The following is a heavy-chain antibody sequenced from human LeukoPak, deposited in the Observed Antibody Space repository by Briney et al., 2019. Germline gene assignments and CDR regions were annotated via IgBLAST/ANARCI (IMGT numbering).Heavy chain of an antibody. CDR2: ISYDGSNK. J-gene: IGHJ4*02. CDR1: GFTFSSYA. D-gene: IGHD3-22*01. CDR3: ARDDPPRDYYDSSFDY. V-gene: IGHV3-30*04. Sequence: GGSLRLSCAASGFTFSSYAMHWVRQAPGKGLEWVAVISYDGSNKYYADSVKGRFTISRDNSKNTLYLQMNSLRAEDTAVYYCARDDPPRDYYDSSFDYWGQGTLVTVSS.